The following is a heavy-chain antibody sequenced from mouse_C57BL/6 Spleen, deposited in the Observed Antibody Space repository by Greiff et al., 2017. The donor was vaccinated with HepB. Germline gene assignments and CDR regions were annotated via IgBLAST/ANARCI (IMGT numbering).Heavy chain of an antibody. D-gene: IGHD1-1*01. Sequence: VQLQQPGAELVMPGASVKLSCKASGYTFTSYWMHWVKQRPGQGLEWIGEIDPSDSYTNYNQKFKGKSTLTVDKSSSTAYMQLSSLTSEDSAVYYCARGRGITTVSYFDYWGQGTTLTVSS. CDR3: ARGRGITTVSYFDY. J-gene: IGHJ2*01. CDR2: IDPSDSYT. V-gene: IGHV1-69*01. CDR1: GYTFTSYW.